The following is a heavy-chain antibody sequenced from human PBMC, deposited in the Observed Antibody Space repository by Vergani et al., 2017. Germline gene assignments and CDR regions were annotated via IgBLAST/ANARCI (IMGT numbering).Heavy chain of an antibody. CDR2: ISGCGGST. V-gene: IGHV3-23*01. J-gene: IGHJ6*03. CDR3: AKDGGYDSMYYYYYMDV. Sequence: EVQLLESGGGLVQPGGSLRLSCAASGFTFSSYAMSWVRQAPGKGLEWVSAISGCGGSTYYADSVKGRFTISRDNSKNTLYLQMNSLRAEDTAVYYCAKDGGYDSMYYYYYMDVWGKGTTVTVSS. D-gene: IGHD5-12*01. CDR1: GFTFSSYA.